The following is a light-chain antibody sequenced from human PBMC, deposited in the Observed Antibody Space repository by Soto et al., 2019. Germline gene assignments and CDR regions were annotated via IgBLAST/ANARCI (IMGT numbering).Light chain of an antibody. Sequence: ETVLTQSPGTLSLSPGERVTLSCRASQSVSSSYLAWYQQKPGQAPRLLIYGASSRAAGIPDRSSGSGSGTDFTLTISRLEPEDFAVYYCQQYGSSPLVTFGQGTRLEIK. J-gene: IGKJ5*01. CDR2: GAS. CDR3: QQYGSSPLVT. V-gene: IGKV3-20*01. CDR1: QSVSSSY.